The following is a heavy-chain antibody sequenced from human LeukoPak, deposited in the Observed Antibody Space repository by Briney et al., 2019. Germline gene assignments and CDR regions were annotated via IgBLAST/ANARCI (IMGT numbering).Heavy chain of an antibody. Sequence: GGSLRLSCAASGLTVSSNYMSWVRQAPGKGLEWVSVIYSDGNTYYADSVKGRFTISRDNSKNTLYLQMNSLRAEDTAVYYCAGAQGISARWWGQGTLVTVSS. CDR2: IYSDGNT. J-gene: IGHJ4*02. V-gene: IGHV3-53*01. CDR3: AGAQGISARW. CDR1: GLTVSSNY. D-gene: IGHD6-6*01.